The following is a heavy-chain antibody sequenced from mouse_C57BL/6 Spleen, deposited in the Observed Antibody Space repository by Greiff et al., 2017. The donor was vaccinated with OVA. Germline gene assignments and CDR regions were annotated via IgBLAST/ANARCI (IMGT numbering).Heavy chain of an antibody. CDR1: GYSFTGYY. J-gene: IGHJ3*01. D-gene: IGHD2-5*01. Sequence: VQLKESGPELVKPGASVKISCKASGYSFTGYYMHWVKQSSEKSLEWIGEINPSTGGTSYNQKFKGKATLTVDKSSSTAYMQLKSLTSEDSAVYYCARGYSNYEGVLAYWGQGTLVTVSA. CDR2: INPSTGGT. CDR3: ARGYSNYEGVLAY. V-gene: IGHV1-43*01.